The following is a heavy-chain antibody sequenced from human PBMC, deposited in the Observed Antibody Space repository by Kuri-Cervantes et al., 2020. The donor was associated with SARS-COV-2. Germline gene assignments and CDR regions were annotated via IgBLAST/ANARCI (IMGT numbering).Heavy chain of an antibody. D-gene: IGHD7-27*01. CDR2: ISTSGGST. CDR3: ARDLRLGKSLDY. J-gene: IGHJ4*02. Sequence: GESLKISCVASGFTSNIYAMTWVRQAPGKGLEWVSVISTSGGSTYYADSVRGRFTISRDNSKSTLYLQMNSLRAEDTAVYYCARDLRLGKSLDYWGQGTLVTVSS. V-gene: IGHV3-23*01. CDR1: GFTSNIYA.